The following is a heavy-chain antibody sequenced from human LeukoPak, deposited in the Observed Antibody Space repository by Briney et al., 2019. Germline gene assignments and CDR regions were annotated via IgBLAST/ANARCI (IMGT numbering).Heavy chain of an antibody. CDR1: GGSITSYY. Sequence: SETLSLTCSVSGGSITSYYWSWIRQPPGKGLEWIGYIYYSGNTNYNPSLKSRVTMSVDMSKNQFSLRLSSVTAADMAVYYCARVSGGHNGPYYYYYYMDVWGEGTTVTVSS. D-gene: IGHD4-23*01. J-gene: IGHJ6*03. V-gene: IGHV4-59*01. CDR2: IYYSGNT. CDR3: ARVSGGHNGPYYYYYYMDV.